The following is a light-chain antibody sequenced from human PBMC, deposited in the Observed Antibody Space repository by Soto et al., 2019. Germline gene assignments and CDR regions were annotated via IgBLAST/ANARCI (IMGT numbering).Light chain of an antibody. J-gene: IGLJ1*01. CDR2: GVS. CDR1: ISDFVVYNY. V-gene: IGLV2-14*01. CDR3: ISHTISSALKV. Sequence: QSVLTQPASVSGSPGQSITISCTGTISDFVVYNYVSWYQQLPCKAPQRMISGVSNRPSGVSNRFSGYKSGNTASLTISGLQADDDADYYCISHTISSALKVFGAGTKVTVL.